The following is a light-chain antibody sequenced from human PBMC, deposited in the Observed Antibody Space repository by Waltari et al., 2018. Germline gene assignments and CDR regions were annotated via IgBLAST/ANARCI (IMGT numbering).Light chain of an antibody. CDR2: GAS. Sequence: EIVMTQSPATLSVSPGERATLSCRASQSVSSNLAWYQQKPGQAPRLLIYGASTRPTGIPARFSGSGSVTEFTLTISSLQSEDFAVYYCQQYNNWPPVTFGPGTKVDIK. V-gene: IGKV3-15*01. CDR1: QSVSSN. J-gene: IGKJ3*01. CDR3: QQYNNWPPVT.